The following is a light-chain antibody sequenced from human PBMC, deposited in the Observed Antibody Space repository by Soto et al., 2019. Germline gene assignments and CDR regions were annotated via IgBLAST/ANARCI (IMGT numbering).Light chain of an antibody. V-gene: IGKV1-39*01. J-gene: IGKJ2*01. CDR2: DAS. Sequence: DIQMTQSPSSLSASVGDRVTITCRASQTISTYLNWYQQKPGKAPRLLIYDASSLLSGVPSRFSGSGSGTDFTLTIASLQPEDFSTYYCQQSDSTPYTVGQGTKVDIK. CDR1: QTISTY. CDR3: QQSDSTPYT.